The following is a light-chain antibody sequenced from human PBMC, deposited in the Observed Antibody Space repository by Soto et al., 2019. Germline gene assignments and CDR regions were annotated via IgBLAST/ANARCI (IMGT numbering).Light chain of an antibody. J-gene: IGKJ1*01. CDR1: PSVTRTS. CDR3: HQYGSSPVT. Sequence: EIVLTQSPGTLSLSPGERATLSCRASPSVTRTSLAWYQQKPGQAPRLLIYDASTRASDIPDTFSGSGSGTDFTLTISRLEPEDFAVYYCHQYGSSPVTFGQGTKVEIK. V-gene: IGKV3-20*01. CDR2: DAS.